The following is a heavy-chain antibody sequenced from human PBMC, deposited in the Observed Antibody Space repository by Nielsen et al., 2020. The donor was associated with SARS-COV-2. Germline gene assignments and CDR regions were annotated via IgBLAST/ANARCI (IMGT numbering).Heavy chain of an antibody. CDR2: ISWNSGSI. Sequence: GGSLRLSCAASGFTFDDYAMHWVRQAPGKGLEWVSGISWNSGSIGYADSVKGRFTISRDNAKNSLYLQMNSLRAEDTAVYYCATALSSSSSDYYYYGMDVWGQGTTVTVSS. J-gene: IGHJ6*02. V-gene: IGHV3-9*01. CDR3: ATALSSSSSDYYYYGMDV. CDR1: GFTFDDYA. D-gene: IGHD6-6*01.